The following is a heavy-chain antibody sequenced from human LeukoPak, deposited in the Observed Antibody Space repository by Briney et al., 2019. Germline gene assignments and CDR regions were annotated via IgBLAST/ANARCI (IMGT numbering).Heavy chain of an antibody. Sequence: SQTLSLTCTVSGGSISSGSYYWSWIRQPAGKGLEWIGRIYTSGSTNYNPSLKSRVTISVDRSKNQFSLKLSSVTAADTAVYYCARDLGYCTSTSCRYFDFWGQGSLVTVSS. D-gene: IGHD2-2*01. CDR2: IYTSGST. CDR3: ARDLGYCTSTSCRYFDF. V-gene: IGHV4-61*02. CDR1: GGSISSGSYY. J-gene: IGHJ4*02.